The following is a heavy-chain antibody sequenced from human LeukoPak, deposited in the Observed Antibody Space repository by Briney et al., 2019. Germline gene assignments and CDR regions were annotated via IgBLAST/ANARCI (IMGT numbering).Heavy chain of an antibody. CDR2: ISSSSTYI. D-gene: IGHD4-17*01. J-gene: IGHJ6*02. CDR1: GFTVSSNY. V-gene: IGHV3-21*01. Sequence: GGSLRLSCAASGFTVSSNYMNWVRQAPGKGLEWVSSISSSSTYIYYADSVKGRFTISRDNAKNSLYLQMNSLRAEDTAVYYCAREFHGDYGQGYYYYGMDVWGQGTTVTVSS. CDR3: AREFHGDYGQGYYYYGMDV.